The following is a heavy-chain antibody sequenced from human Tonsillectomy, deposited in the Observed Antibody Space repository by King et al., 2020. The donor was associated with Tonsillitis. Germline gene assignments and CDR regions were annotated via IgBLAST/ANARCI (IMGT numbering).Heavy chain of an antibody. CDR2: INPSDGST. Sequence: VQLVESGAEVKKPGASVKLSCKASGYTFTSYHMHWVRQAPGQGLEWMGMINPSDGSTSYAQKFQGRVSMTRDTSTSTVYMELTSLRSEDTAVYYCAGGLYDSNALDYFDYWGQGTLVTVSS. V-gene: IGHV1-46*01. J-gene: IGHJ4*02. CDR1: GYTFTSYH. CDR3: AGGLYDSNALDYFDY. D-gene: IGHD3-22*01.